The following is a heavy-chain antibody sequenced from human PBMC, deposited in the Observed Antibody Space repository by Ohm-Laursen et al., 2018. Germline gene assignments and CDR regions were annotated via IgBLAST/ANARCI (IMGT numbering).Heavy chain of an antibody. CDR2: IKRDGSET. V-gene: IGHV3-7*01. CDR3: ARDPTFHAFDI. CDR1: GFTFSYAW. Sequence: GSLRLSCSATGFTFSYAWMRWVRQAPGKGLEWVANIKRDGSETYYGDSVKGRFTISRDNAKNSLYLQINSLKGEDTAVYFCARDPTFHAFDILGQGTMVTVSS. J-gene: IGHJ3*02. D-gene: IGHD2/OR15-2a*01.